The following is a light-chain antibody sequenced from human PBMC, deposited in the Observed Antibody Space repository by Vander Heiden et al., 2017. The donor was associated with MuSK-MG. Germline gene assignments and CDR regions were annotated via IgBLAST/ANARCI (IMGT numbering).Light chain of an antibody. Sequence: DIVMTQSPLSLLVTPGEPASISCRSSQSLLHSNGYNYLDWYLQKPGQSPQLLIYLGSNRASGVPDRFSGSGSGTNFTLKISRVEAEDVGVYYCRQALQTLITFGQGTRLEIK. V-gene: IGKV2-28*01. CDR3: RQALQTLIT. CDR1: QSLLHSNGYNY. CDR2: LGS. J-gene: IGKJ5*01.